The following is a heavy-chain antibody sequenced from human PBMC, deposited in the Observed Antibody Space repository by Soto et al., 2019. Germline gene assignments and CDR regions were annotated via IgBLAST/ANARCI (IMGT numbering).Heavy chain of an antibody. Sequence: GGSLRLSCAASGFTFSFCAMSWVRQAPGQGLEWVSYISLSSGNIHYADSVKGRFTVSRDNAKNSLYLQMNSLRAEDTAVYYCARDLPPRVAVAGDNWFDPWGQGTLVTVSS. D-gene: IGHD6-19*01. CDR3: ARDLPPRVAVAGDNWFDP. CDR1: GFTFSFCA. V-gene: IGHV3-48*01. CDR2: ISLSSGNI. J-gene: IGHJ5*02.